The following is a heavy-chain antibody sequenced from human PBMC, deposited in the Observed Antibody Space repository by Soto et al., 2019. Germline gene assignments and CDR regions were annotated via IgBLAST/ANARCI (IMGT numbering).Heavy chain of an antibody. Sequence: QVQLVESGGGVVQPGRSLRLSCAASGFTFSSYGMHWVRQAPGKGLEWVAVISYDGSNKYYADSVKGRFTISRDNSKNTLYLQMNSLRAEDTAVDYCAKVVYRGSYYGGWFDYWGQGTLVTVSS. D-gene: IGHD1-26*01. CDR1: GFTFSSYG. CDR3: AKVVYRGSYYGGWFDY. CDR2: ISYDGSNK. V-gene: IGHV3-30*18. J-gene: IGHJ4*02.